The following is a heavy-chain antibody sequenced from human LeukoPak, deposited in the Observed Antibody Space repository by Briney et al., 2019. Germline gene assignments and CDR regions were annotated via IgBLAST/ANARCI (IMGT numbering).Heavy chain of an antibody. D-gene: IGHD2/OR15-2a*01. V-gene: IGHV3-21*01. CDR1: GLTFSSYS. Sequence: GGSLRLSCAASGLTFSSYSMNWVRQAPGKGLEWVSSISSSSSYIYYADSVKGRFTISRDNAKDSLYLQMNSLRAEDTAVYYCARPFLSYEATDYWGQGTLVTVSS. J-gene: IGHJ4*02. CDR3: ARPFLSYEATDY. CDR2: ISSSSSYI.